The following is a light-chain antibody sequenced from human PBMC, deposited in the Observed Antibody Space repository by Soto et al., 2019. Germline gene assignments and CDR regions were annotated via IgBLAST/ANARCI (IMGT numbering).Light chain of an antibody. Sequence: QSVLTQPPSASGSPGQTVTISCTGTSSDVGGYNSVSWYQQHPGEAPKLIIYAVSERPAGVPDRFSGSKSGNTASLTVSGLQAEDEADYYCNSFAGSNNLSVFGTGTKVTVL. CDR2: AVS. V-gene: IGLV2-8*01. CDR3: NSFAGSNNLSV. J-gene: IGLJ1*01. CDR1: SSDVGGYNS.